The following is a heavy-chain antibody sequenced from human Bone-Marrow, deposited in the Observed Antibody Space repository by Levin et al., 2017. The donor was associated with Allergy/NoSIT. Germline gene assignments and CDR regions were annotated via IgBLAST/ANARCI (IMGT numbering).Heavy chain of an antibody. V-gene: IGHV3-33*01. J-gene: IGHJ6*02. CDR3: ARGHLMGASYNYYYGMDV. D-gene: IGHD1-26*01. CDR2: IWYDGSTK. CDR1: GFTFSTFA. Sequence: GGSLRLSCAASGFTFSTFAMHWVRQAPGKGLEWVAVIWYDGSTKYYADSVKGRFTISRDNSKNTLYLQMNSLRGGDTAVYYCARGHLMGASYNYYYGMDVWGQGTTVTVSS.